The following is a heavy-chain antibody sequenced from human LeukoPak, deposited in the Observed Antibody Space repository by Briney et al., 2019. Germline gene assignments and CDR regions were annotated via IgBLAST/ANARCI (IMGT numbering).Heavy chain of an antibody. CDR1: GGSISSSSYY. J-gene: IGHJ4*02. CDR3: VRLDYDILTGYPYYFDY. Sequence: NPSETLSLTCTVSGGSISSSSYYWGWIRQPPGKGLEWIGSIYYSGSTYYNPSLKSRVTISVDTSKNQFSLKLSSVTAADTAVYYCVRLDYDILTGYPYYFDYWGQGTLVTVSS. D-gene: IGHD3-9*01. V-gene: IGHV4-39*01. CDR2: IYYSGST.